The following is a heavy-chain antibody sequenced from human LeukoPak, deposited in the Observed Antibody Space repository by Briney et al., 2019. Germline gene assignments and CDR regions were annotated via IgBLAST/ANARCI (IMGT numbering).Heavy chain of an antibody. CDR2: IYPGDSDT. CDR3: ARCECGSRIGYYYYYGMDV. J-gene: IGHJ6*02. Sequence: GESLKISCKGSGYSFTSYWIGWVRQMPGKGLEWMGIIYPGDSDTRYSPSFQGQVTISADKSIGTAYLQWSSLKASGTAMYYCARCECGSRIGYYYYYGMDVWGQGTTVTVSS. D-gene: IGHD1-26*01. CDR1: GYSFTSYW. V-gene: IGHV5-51*01.